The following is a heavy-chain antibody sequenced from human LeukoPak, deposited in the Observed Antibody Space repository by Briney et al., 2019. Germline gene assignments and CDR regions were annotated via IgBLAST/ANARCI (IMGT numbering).Heavy chain of an antibody. CDR1: GFTFNSYA. D-gene: IGHD3-10*01. CDR3: GRVIAGAIDY. J-gene: IGHJ4*02. V-gene: IGHV3-23*01. Sequence: GGSLRLSCAASGFTFNSYAMSWVRQAPGKGLEWVSAISGSGGSTYYADSVKGRFTISRDNADNSMYLQMNSLRAEDTAVYYCGRVIAGAIDYWGQGTLVTVSS. CDR2: ISGSGGST.